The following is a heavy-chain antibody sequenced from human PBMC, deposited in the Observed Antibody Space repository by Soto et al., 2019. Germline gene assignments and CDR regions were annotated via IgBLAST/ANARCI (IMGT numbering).Heavy chain of an antibody. D-gene: IGHD3-16*01. CDR2: IKDDGSEN. CDR3: ARDWGNQGRWYLVASYSHDGMDV. CDR1: EFTFNTYW. V-gene: IGHV3-7*05. Sequence: EVQLVESGGGLVQPGGSLRLSCLASEFTFNTYWMNWVRQAPGRGLEWVATIKDDGSENTYVDSVKGRSTICSDNARKSLFLQWNMLEGDLRDGCFSARDWGNQGRWYLVASYSHDGMDVWCQGTTVTVSS. J-gene: IGHJ6*02.